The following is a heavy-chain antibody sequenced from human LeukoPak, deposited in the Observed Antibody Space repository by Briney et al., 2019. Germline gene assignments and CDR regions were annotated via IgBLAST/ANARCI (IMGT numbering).Heavy chain of an antibody. CDR3: ARHDYDFWSGYLY. Sequence: ASVTVSCKASGYTFTSYAMHWVRQAPGQRLEWMGWINAGNGNTKYSQKFQGRVTITRDTSASTAYMELSSLRSGDTAVYYCARHDYDFWSGYLYWGQGTLVTVSS. D-gene: IGHD3-3*01. V-gene: IGHV1-3*01. CDR2: INAGNGNT. J-gene: IGHJ4*02. CDR1: GYTFTSYA.